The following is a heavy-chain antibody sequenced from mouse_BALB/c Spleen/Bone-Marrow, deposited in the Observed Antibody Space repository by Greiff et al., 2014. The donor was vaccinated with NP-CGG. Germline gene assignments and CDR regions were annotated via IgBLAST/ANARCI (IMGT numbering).Heavy chain of an antibody. V-gene: IGHV1-82*01. CDR3: ARSDGYRAMDC. D-gene: IGHD2-3*01. CDR2: IFPGDGDT. Sequence: QVQLKESGPELVKPGASVKISCKASGYAFSSSWMNWVKQRPGQGLEWIGRIFPGDGDTYYNGKFKGKATLTADKSSSTAYMQLSSLTSVDSAVYFCARSDGYRAMDCWGQGTSVTVSS. CDR1: GYAFSSSW. J-gene: IGHJ4*01.